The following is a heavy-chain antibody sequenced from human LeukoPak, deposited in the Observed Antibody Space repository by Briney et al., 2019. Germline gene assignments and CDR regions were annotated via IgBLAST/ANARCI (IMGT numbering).Heavy chain of an antibody. CDR2: IIPIFGTA. V-gene: IGHV1-69*13. CDR3: ARDVYCSSTTCPYYFDY. CDR1: GGTFSSSA. J-gene: IGHJ4*02. Sequence: ASVKVSCKASGGTFSSSAISWVRQAPGQGLEWMGGIIPIFGTANYAQKFQGRVTITADESTSTAYMELSSLRSEDTAVYYCARDVYCSSTTCPYYFDYWGQGTLVTVSS. D-gene: IGHD2-2*01.